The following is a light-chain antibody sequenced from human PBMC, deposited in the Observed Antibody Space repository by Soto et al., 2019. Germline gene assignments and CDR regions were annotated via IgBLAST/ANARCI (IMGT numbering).Light chain of an antibody. Sequence: EIVLTQSPGTLSLSPGERATLSCRASQSVSNSYLAWYQQKPGQAPRLLIYGESSRATGIPDRFSGSGSGTDFTLTISRLEPEDFAVYYCQQYGNSPPNTFGQGTKLEIK. V-gene: IGKV3-20*01. CDR2: GES. CDR1: QSVSNSY. J-gene: IGKJ2*01. CDR3: QQYGNSPPNT.